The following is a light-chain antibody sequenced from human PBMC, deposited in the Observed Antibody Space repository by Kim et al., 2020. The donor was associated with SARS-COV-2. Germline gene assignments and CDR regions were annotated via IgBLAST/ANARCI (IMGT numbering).Light chain of an antibody. J-gene: IGLJ2*01. CDR2: SDS. V-gene: IGLV3-21*04. CDR1: IVGGNR. CDR3: QAWNGNSVV. Sequence: SVDPGRTARITGGGNIVGGNRVHWYRQRPGQAPVVVMYSDSDRPSDIPERFSGSTSGNTATLTISSVEAGDEADYSCQAWNGNSVVFGGGTQLTVL.